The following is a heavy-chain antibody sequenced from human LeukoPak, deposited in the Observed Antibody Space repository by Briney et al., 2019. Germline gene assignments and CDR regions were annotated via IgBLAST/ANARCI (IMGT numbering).Heavy chain of an antibody. Sequence: GGSLRLSCAASGFTVSDNYMSWVRQAPGKGLEWVSVIYSGGSIYYKDSVKGRFTISRHNSKNTLYLQMNSLRTEDTAVYYCASGSRFDYWGQGTLVTVSS. CDR3: ASGSRFDY. V-gene: IGHV3-53*04. CDR2: IYSGGSI. D-gene: IGHD5/OR15-5a*01. CDR1: GFTVSDNY. J-gene: IGHJ4*02.